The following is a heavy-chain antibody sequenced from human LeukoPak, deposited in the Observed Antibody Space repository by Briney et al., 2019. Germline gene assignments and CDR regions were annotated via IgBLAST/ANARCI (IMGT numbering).Heavy chain of an antibody. J-gene: IGHJ4*02. V-gene: IGHV4-34*01. CDR1: GVSINDYY. CDR3: WRIRCGHSGSLCYNH. CDR2: ISHTEGT. D-gene: IGHD2-21*01. Sequence: SETLSLTCGVFGVSINDYYWSWIRQSPGKGLEWIGEISHTEGTMYNPSLESRVTIAVGTSENQLSLKCIFMTAADTPVYYWWRIRCGHSGSLCYNHWGLGTLVTVSS.